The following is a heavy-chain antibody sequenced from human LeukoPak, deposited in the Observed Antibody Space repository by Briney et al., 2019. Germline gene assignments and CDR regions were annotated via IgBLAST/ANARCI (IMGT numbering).Heavy chain of an antibody. Sequence: SETLSLTCTVSGGSISSSGYYWGWIRQPPGKGLEWIGSIYYTGSTYYNPSLKSRVTISVDTSKNQFSLKLSSVTAADTAVYYCARRRGNAFDIWGQGTMVTVSS. CDR3: ARRRGNAFDI. CDR1: GGSISSSGYY. V-gene: IGHV4-39*01. J-gene: IGHJ3*02. CDR2: IYYTGST. D-gene: IGHD3-16*01.